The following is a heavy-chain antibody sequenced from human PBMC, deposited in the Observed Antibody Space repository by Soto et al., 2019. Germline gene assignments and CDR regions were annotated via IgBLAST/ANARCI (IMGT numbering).Heavy chain of an antibody. CDR1: GGSISSYY. CDR2: IYYSGST. J-gene: IGHJ4*02. V-gene: IGHV4-59*12. Sequence: QVQLQESGPGLVKPSETLSLTCTVSGGSISSYYWSWIRQPPGKGLEWIGYIYYSGSTYYNPSLKSRVTISVDTSKNQFSLKLSSVTAADTAVYYCARVIIAAAAPFDYWGQGTLVTVSS. CDR3: ARVIIAAAAPFDY. D-gene: IGHD6-13*01.